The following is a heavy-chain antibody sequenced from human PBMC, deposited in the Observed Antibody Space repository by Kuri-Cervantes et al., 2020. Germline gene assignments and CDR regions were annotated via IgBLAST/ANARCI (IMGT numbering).Heavy chain of an antibody. J-gene: IGHJ4*02. V-gene: IGHV3-11*04. D-gene: IGHD3-10*01. Sequence: GESLKISCAASGFTFSDYYMSWIRQAPGKGLEWVSYISSSGSTIYYADSVKGRFTISRDNAKNSLYLQTNSLRAEDTAVYYCAREGSGWGIDYWGQGTLVTVSS. CDR3: AREGSGWGIDY. CDR2: ISSSGSTI. CDR1: GFTFSDYY.